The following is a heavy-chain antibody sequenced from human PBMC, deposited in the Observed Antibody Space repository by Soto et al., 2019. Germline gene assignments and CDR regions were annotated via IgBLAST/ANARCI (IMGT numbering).Heavy chain of an antibody. CDR2: INHSGNT. D-gene: IGHD2-2*03. CDR1: GESFSGYY. J-gene: IGHJ4*02. Sequence: QVQLQQWGAGLLKPSETLFLTCAVYGESFSGYYWSWVRQPPGKGLEWIGEINHSGNTTYNPSLKIRVTLSVDTSKNQFSLNLNSVTAADTAVYYCSRVDRNTPTYWGQGTLVTVSS. V-gene: IGHV4-34*02. CDR3: SRVDRNTPTY.